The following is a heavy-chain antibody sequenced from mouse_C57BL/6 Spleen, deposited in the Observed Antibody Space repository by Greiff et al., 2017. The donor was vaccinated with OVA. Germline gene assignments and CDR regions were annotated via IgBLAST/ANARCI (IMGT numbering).Heavy chain of an antibody. CDR3: ARARGYYYAMDY. V-gene: IGHV3-6*01. J-gene: IGHJ4*01. CDR2: ISYDGSN. CDR1: GYSITSGYY. Sequence: EVQLQESGPGLVKPSQSLSLTCSVTGYSITSGYYWNWIRQFPGNKLEWMGYISYDGSNNYNPSLKNRISITRDTSKNQFFLKLNSVTTEDTATYYCARARGYYYAMDYWGQGTSVTVSS.